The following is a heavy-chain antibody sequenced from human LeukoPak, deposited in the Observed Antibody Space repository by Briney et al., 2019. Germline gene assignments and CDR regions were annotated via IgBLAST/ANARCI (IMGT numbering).Heavy chain of an antibody. Sequence: GGSLRLSCAPSGFTFTNYKINWVRQAPGKGLEWVSYISSSSDTVFYPDSVKGRFTISRDNAKNSLYLQMYSLRDDDTALYYCARDDTGNSGHFELWGRSTLVTVSS. CDR1: GFTFTNYK. CDR2: ISSSSDTV. V-gene: IGHV3-48*02. CDR3: ARDDTGNSGHFEL. J-gene: IGHJ2*01. D-gene: IGHD3-10*01.